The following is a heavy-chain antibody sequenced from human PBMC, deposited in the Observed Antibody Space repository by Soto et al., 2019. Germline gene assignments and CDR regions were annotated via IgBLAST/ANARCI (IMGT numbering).Heavy chain of an antibody. CDR1: GFTSDDYA. CDR3: AKGLVGYSSSWDLDY. V-gene: IGHV3-9*02. CDR2: ISWNSGSI. Sequence: EVQLVESGGGLVQPGRSLRLSCVASGFTSDDYAMYWVRQAPGKGLEWVSGISWNSGSIGYADSVKGRFTISRDNAKNSLYLQMNSLRAEDTALYYCAKGLVGYSSSWDLDYWGQGTLVTVSS. D-gene: IGHD6-13*01. J-gene: IGHJ4*02.